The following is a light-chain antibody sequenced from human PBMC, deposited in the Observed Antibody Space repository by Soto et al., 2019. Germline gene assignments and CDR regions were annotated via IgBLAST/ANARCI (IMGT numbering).Light chain of an antibody. CDR2: SAT. CDR3: LQHKSYPRT. Sequence: IQITHSPSTLSXXXXXXXTITXXASQDISNFLVWFQQRPGKVPKRLIYSATRLESGVPSRFSGSGSGTEFTLTISSLQPEDFATYYCLQHKSYPRTFGQGTKVDIK. V-gene: IGKV1-17*03. J-gene: IGKJ1*01. CDR1: QDISNF.